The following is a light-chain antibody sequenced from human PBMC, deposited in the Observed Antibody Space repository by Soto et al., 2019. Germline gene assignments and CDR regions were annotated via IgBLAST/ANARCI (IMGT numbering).Light chain of an antibody. J-gene: IGKJ5*01. CDR2: DAS. CDR3: QQRSNWPIT. Sequence: EIVLTHSPGTLSLSPGEXXXXXXRASQSVSSYLAWYQQKPGQAPRLLIYDASNRAAGIPARFSGSGSGTDFTLTISSLEPEDFAAYYCQQRSNWPITFGQGTRLEI. CDR1: QSVSSY. V-gene: IGKV3-11*01.